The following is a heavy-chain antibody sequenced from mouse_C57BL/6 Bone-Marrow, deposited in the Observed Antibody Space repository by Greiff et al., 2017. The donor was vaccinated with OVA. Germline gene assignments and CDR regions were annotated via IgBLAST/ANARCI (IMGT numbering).Heavy chain of an antibody. Sequence: EVKLMESGGGLVQSGRSLRLSCATSGFTFSDFYMEWVRQAPGKGLEWIAASSNKANDYTTEYSASVKGRFIVSRDTSQSILYLQMNALRAEDTAIYYGASDALHYYGSSERYFDVWGTGTTVTVSS. J-gene: IGHJ1*03. CDR2: SSNKANDYTT. V-gene: IGHV7-1*01. CDR1: GFTFSDFY. CDR3: ASDALHYYGSSERYFDV. D-gene: IGHD1-1*01.